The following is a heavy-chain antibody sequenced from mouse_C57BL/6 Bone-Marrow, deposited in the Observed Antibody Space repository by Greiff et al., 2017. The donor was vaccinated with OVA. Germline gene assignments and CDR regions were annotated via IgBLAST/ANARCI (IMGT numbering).Heavy chain of an antibody. D-gene: IGHD2-9*01. CDR1: GYAFTNYL. J-gene: IGHJ3*01. CDR2: INPGSGGT. Sequence: VQLQQSGAELVRPGTSVKVSCKASGYAFTNYLIEWVKQRPGQGLEWIGVINPGSGGTNYNEKFKGKATLTADKSSSTAYMQLSSLTSEDSAVYFCARDTSYYGYAWFAYWGQGTLVTVSA. V-gene: IGHV1-54*01. CDR3: ARDTSYYGYAWFAY.